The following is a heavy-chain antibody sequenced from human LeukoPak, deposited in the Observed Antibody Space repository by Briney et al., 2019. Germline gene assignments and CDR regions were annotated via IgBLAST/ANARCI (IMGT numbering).Heavy chain of an antibody. J-gene: IGHJ4*02. CDR1: GFTFSSYT. CDR2: ITTSDGNT. Sequence: GGSLRLSCAASGFTFSSYTMSWVRQAPGKGLEWVSTITTSDGNTYYADSVEGRFTVSRDNSKNTLYLQMNSLRAEDTAVYYCAKDGGLWVSAHWGDSWGRGTLVTVSS. CDR3: AKDGGLWVSAHWGDS. D-gene: IGHD7-27*01. V-gene: IGHV3-23*01.